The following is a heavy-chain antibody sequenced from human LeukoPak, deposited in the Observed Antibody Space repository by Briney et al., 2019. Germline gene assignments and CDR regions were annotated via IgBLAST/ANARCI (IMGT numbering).Heavy chain of an antibody. CDR2: IIPILGIA. CDR1: GGTFSSYA. D-gene: IGHD7-27*01. J-gene: IGHJ4*01. Sequence: ASVKVSCKASGGTFSSYAISWVRQAPGQGLEWMGRIIPILGIANYAQKFQGRVTITADKSTSTAYMELSRLRSENTAVYYCPKGPGERSYRHGKEGSWRGQGTLVTVSS. CDR3: PKGPGERSYRHGKEGSW. V-gene: IGHV1-69*04.